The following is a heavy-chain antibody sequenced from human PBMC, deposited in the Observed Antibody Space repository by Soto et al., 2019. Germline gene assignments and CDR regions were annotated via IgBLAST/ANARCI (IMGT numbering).Heavy chain of an antibody. CDR1: GFTFSSYA. V-gene: IGHV3-23*01. CDR2: ISGSGGST. Sequence: GGSLRLSCTASGFTFSSYAMSWVRQAPGKGLEWVSAISGSGGSTYYADSVKGRFTISRDNSKNTLYLQINSLRAEDTAVYYCAKDQLLWFGEFSNWFDPWGQGTLVTVSS. J-gene: IGHJ5*02. D-gene: IGHD3-10*01. CDR3: AKDQLLWFGEFSNWFDP.